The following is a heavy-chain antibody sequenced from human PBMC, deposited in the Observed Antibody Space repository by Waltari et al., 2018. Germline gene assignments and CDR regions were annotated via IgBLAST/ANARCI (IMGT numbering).Heavy chain of an antibody. CDR1: GGSLSSAGFY. CDR3: ARSGYRYGWGYYYGMDV. J-gene: IGHJ6*02. D-gene: IGHD5-18*01. CDR2: IANRGT. Sequence: QVQLQESGPGLVKSSQTLSLTCSVPGGSLSSAGFYWSWIRQHPGKGLEWTGYIANRGTYYNPSLKSRVTISRDTSKNQIFLKLSSVTAADTAVYYCARSGYRYGWGYYYGMDVWGQGTTVTVSS. V-gene: IGHV4-31*03.